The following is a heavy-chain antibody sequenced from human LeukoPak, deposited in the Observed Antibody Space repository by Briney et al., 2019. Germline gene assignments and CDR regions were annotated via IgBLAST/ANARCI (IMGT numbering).Heavy chain of an antibody. J-gene: IGHJ4*02. CDR3: ARAGLLIAAAGNFPGY. CDR1: GYTFTSYD. V-gene: IGHV1-8*01. D-gene: IGHD6-13*01. Sequence: GASVKVSCKASGYTFTSYDINWVRQATGQGLEWMGWMNPNSGNTGYAQKFQGRVTMTRNTSISTAYMELGSLRSEDTAVYYCARAGLLIAAAGNFPGYWGQGTLVTVSS. CDR2: MNPNSGNT.